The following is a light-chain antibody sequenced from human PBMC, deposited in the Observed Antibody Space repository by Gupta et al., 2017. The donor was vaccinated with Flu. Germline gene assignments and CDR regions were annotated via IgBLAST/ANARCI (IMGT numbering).Light chain of an antibody. CDR3: KQYDSTPLT. CDR2: WAS. CDR1: QSVLYSSKNKNY. J-gene: IGKJ5*01. Sequence: DIVMTQSPHSLAVSLGETATINCKSSQSVLYSSKNKNYLAWYQQKPGQPPKLLIYWASTRESGVPDRFSGSGSGTDFTLTISSLQAEDVAVYYCKQYDSTPLTFGQGTQVEI. V-gene: IGKV4-1*01.